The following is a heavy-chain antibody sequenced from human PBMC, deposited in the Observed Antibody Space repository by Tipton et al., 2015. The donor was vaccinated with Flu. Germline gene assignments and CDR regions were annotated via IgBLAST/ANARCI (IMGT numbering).Heavy chain of an antibody. V-gene: IGHV4-39*07. CDR1: GGSISSSSYY. CDR2: IYYSGST. CDR3: AREGVAAAGRGWAFDI. D-gene: IGHD6-13*01. J-gene: IGHJ3*02. Sequence: TLSLNCTVSGGSISSSSYYWGWIRQPPGKGLEWIGRIYYSGSTYYNPSLKSRVTISVDTSKNQFSLKLSSVTAADTAVYYCAREGVAAAGRGWAFDIWGQGTMVTVSS.